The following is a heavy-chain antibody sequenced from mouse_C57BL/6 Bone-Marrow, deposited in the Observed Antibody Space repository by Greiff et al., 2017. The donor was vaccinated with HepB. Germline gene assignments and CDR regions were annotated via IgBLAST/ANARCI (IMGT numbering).Heavy chain of an antibody. CDR3: ARGGSSSLYAMDY. V-gene: IGHV3-6*01. CDR2: ISYDGSN. D-gene: IGHD1-1*01. J-gene: IGHJ4*01. CDR1: GYSITSGYY. Sequence: EVQVVESGPGLVKPSQSLSLTCSVTGYSITSGYYWNWIRQFPGNTLEWMGYISYDGSNNYNPSLNNRISITRDTSKNQFFLKLNPVTTEDTATYYCARGGSSSLYAMDYWGQGTSVTVSS.